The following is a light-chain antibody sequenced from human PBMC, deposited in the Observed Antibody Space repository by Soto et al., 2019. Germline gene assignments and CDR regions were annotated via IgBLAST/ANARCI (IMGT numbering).Light chain of an antibody. CDR2: EVS. CDR1: SSDVGGYNY. J-gene: IGLJ3*02. Sequence: QSVLTQPASVSESPGQSITISCTGTSSDVGGYNYVSWYQQHPGKAPKLMIYEVSNRPSGVSDRFSGSRSGNTASLTISGLQAEDESDYYCISYTSSSTWVLGGGTK. V-gene: IGLV2-14*01. CDR3: ISYTSSSTWV.